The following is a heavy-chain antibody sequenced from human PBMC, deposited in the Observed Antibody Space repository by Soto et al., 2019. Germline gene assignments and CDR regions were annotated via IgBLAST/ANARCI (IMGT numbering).Heavy chain of an antibody. CDR1: GGSLSGYY. J-gene: IGHJ5*02. V-gene: IGHV4-34*01. Sequence: SETLSVTCAVYGGSLSGYYWSWIRQPPGKGLEGIGEINHSGSTNYNPSLKSRVTISVDTSKNQFSLKLNSVTAAATAVYYCARHQSLDDWLAPWGQGTLVTVSS. CDR2: INHSGST. CDR3: ARHQSLDDWLAP.